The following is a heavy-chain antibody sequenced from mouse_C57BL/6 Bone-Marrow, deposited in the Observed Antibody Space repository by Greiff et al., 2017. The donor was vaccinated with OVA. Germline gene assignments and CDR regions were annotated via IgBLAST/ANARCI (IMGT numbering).Heavy chain of an antibody. J-gene: IGHJ4*01. CDR3: ARTYSNPYAMDY. CDR2: IWSGGST. D-gene: IGHD2-5*01. V-gene: IGHV2-2*01. CDR1: GFSLTSYG. Sequence: VQLKESGPGLVQPSQSLSITCTVSGFSLTSYGVHWVRQSPGKGLEWLGVIWSGGSTDYNAAFISRLSISKDNSKSQVFFKMNSLQADDTAIYYCARTYSNPYAMDYWGQGTSVTVSS.